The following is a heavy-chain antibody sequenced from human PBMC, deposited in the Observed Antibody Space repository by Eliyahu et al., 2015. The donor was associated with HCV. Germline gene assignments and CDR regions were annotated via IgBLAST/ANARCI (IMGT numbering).Heavy chain of an antibody. CDR3: ARGPRSGVVLMVYADPRTYYYGMDV. J-gene: IGHJ6*02. D-gene: IGHD2-8*01. CDR1: GYTFTSYG. V-gene: IGHV1-18*01. Sequence: QVQLVQSGAEVKKPGASVKVSCKASGYTFTSYGISWVRQAPGQGLEWMGWISAYNGNTNYAQKLQGRVTMTTDTSTSTAYMELRSLRSDDTAVYYCARGPRSGVVLMVYADPRTYYYGMDVWGQGTTVTVSS. CDR2: ISAYNGNT.